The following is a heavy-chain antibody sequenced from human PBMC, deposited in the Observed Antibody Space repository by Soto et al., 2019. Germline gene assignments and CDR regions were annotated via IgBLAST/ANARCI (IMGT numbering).Heavy chain of an antibody. CDR1: GGSFSGYY. J-gene: IGHJ4*02. D-gene: IGHD2-15*01. CDR3: ARGRYCSGGSCDFSYYFDY. Sequence: SETLSLTCAVYGGSFSGYYWSWIRQPPGKGLEWIGEINHSGSTNYNPSLKSRVTISVDTSKNQFSLKLSSVTAADTAVYYCARGRYCSGGSCDFSYYFDYWGQGTLVTVSS. V-gene: IGHV4-34*01. CDR2: INHSGST.